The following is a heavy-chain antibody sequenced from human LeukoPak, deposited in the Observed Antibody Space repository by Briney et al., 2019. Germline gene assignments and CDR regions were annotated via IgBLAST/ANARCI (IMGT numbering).Heavy chain of an antibody. Sequence: ASVKVSCKASGYTFTGYYMHWVRQAPGQGLEWMGWINPNSGGTNYAQKFQGRVTMTRDTSISTAYMELSRLRSDDTAVYYCARNGLQNVVVLAAMTDYYYYGMDVWGQGTTVTVSS. CDR1: GYTFTGYY. V-gene: IGHV1-2*02. CDR2: INPNSGGT. J-gene: IGHJ6*02. D-gene: IGHD2-2*01. CDR3: ARNGLQNVVVLAAMTDYYYYGMDV.